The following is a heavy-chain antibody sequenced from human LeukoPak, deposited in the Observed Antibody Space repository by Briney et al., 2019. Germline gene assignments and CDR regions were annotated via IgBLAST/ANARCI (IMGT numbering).Heavy chain of an antibody. Sequence: PGGSLRLSGTVSGFTVSSNSMSWVRQAPGKGLEWVSFIYSGTIHYSDSVKGRFTISRDNSKNTLYLQMNSLRAEDTAVYYCARRAGAYSHPYDYWGQGTLVTVSS. D-gene: IGHD4/OR15-4a*01. CDR2: IYSGTI. V-gene: IGHV3-53*01. CDR3: ARRAGAYSHPYDY. CDR1: GFTVSSNS. J-gene: IGHJ4*02.